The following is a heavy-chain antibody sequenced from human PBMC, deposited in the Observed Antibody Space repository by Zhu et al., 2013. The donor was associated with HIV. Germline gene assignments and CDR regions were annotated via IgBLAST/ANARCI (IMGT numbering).Heavy chain of an antibody. J-gene: IGHJ4*02. Sequence: VQLVESGGGLVQPGGSLRLSCAASGFTFSSYAMHWVRQAPGKGLEWVAVISYDGSNKYYADSVKGRFTISRDNSKNTLYLQMNSLRAEDTAVYYCARDTGYWGQGTLVTVSS. CDR3: ARDTGY. V-gene: IGHV3-30-3*01. CDR2: ISYDGSNK. CDR1: GFTFSSYA.